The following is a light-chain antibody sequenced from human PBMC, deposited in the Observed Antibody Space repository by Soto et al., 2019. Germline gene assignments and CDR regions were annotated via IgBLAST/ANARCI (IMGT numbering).Light chain of an antibody. J-gene: IGKJ5*01. V-gene: IGKV2-28*01. Sequence: DIVMTQSPLSLPVTPGEPASISCRSSQSLLHSSGNNYLDWYVQKPGQSQQLLIYWGSNRASGAPDRFSGRGSGTDFTLKISRVEAEDVRIYYCMQGQLTPITFGQGPRLEIK. CDR2: WGS. CDR3: MQGQLTPIT. CDR1: QSLLHSSGNNY.